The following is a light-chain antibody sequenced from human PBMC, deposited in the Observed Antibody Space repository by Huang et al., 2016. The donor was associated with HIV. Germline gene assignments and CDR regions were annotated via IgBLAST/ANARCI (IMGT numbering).Light chain of an antibody. V-gene: IGKV3-15*01. CDR1: QGIGNS. CDR2: ETF. CDR3: QQYHEWPRT. J-gene: IGKJ2*01. Sequence: ERVLTHSPVPLSVSPGEKSTLSSRTSQGIGNSLAWYQLKPGQAPRLLIYETFIRASDIPARFSGGGSEIDFTLTISGLQSEDSAVYYCQQYHEWPRTFGQGTKVEIK.